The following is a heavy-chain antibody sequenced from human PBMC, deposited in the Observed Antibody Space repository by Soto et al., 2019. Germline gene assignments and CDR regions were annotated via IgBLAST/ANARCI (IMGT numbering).Heavy chain of an antibody. CDR1: GYTFTSYA. J-gene: IGHJ6*02. CDR2: INAGNGNT. CDR3: GYGGNSRYYYYGMDV. D-gene: IGHD2-21*02. Sequence: QVQLVQSGAEVKKPGASVKVSCKASGYTFTSYAMHWVRQAPGQRLEWMGWINAGNGNTKYSQKFQGRVTITRDTSASTAYMELSSLRSEDTAVYYGGYGGNSRYYYYGMDVWGQGTTVTVSS. V-gene: IGHV1-3*01.